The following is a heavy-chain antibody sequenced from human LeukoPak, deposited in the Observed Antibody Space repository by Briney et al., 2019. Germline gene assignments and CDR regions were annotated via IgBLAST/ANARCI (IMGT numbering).Heavy chain of an antibody. CDR2: ISYDGSNK. CDR3: AKYRIALDY. V-gene: IGHV3-30*18. J-gene: IGHJ4*02. Sequence: GGSLRLSCAASGFTFSSYGMHWVRQAPGKGLERVAVISYDGSNKYYADSVKGRFTISRDNSKNTLYLQMNSLRAEDTAVYYCAKYRIALDYWGQGTLVTVSS. D-gene: IGHD6-13*01. CDR1: GFTFSSYG.